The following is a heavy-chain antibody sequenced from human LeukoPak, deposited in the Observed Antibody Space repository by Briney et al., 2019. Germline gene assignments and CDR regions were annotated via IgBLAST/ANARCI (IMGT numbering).Heavy chain of an antibody. CDR2: IYYSGST. V-gene: IGHV4-39*07. CDR1: GGSISSGGYY. CDR3: ARVPDAGYYYYGMDV. Sequence: SSETLSLTCTVSGGSISSGGYYWSWIRQPPGKGLEWIGSIYYSGSTYYNPSLKSRVTISVDTSKNQFSLKLSSVTAADTAVYYCARVPDAGYYYYGMDVWGQGTTVTVSS. J-gene: IGHJ6*02.